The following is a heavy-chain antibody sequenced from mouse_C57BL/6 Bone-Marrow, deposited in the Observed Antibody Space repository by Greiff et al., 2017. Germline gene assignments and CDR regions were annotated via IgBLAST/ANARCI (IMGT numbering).Heavy chain of an antibody. J-gene: IGHJ3*01. CDR3: TSEGYGSPWFAY. D-gene: IGHD1-1*01. V-gene: IGHV1-15*01. Sequence: VQLQQSGAELVRPGASVTLSCKASGYTFTDYEMHWVKQTPVHGLEWIGAIDPETGGTAYNQTFKGKAILTADKSSSTAYMGHRSLTADDAAVYYCTSEGYGSPWFAYWGQGTLVTVSA. CDR2: IDPETGGT. CDR1: GYTFTDYE.